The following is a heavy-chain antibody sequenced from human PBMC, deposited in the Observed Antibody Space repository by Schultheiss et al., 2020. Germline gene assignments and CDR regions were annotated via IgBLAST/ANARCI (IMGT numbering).Heavy chain of an antibody. Sequence: GGSLRLSCAASGFTFRNYWMHWVRQAPGKGLEWVSSIRGSSNFIYYADSVKGRFTISRDNAKNSVFLQMNSLRGEDTAVYYCTRGDGDFDNMFFWGKGVLVTVSS. CDR2: IRGSSNFI. V-gene: IGHV3-21*01. D-gene: IGHD2-21*02. CDR1: GFTFRNYW. J-gene: IGHJ4*02. CDR3: TRGDGDFDNMFF.